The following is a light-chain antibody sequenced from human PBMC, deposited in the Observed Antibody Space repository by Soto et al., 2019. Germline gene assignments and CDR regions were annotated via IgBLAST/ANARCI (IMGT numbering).Light chain of an antibody. CDR2: DAS. CDR1: QSVSSSY. CDR3: QQHDRSPLFT. V-gene: IGKV3-20*01. J-gene: IGKJ3*01. Sequence: EIVLTQSPGTLSLSPGERATLSCRASQSVSSSYLAWYQQKPGEAPRLLIYDASSRATGIPNRCSGGGSGTTFTLTISRLEPDDFFASYYQQHDRSPLFTFGPGTKVDIK.